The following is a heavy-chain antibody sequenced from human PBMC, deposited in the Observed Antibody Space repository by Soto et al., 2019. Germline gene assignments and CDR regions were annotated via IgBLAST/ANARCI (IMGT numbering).Heavy chain of an antibody. J-gene: IGHJ3*02. CDR2: INPYNANT. V-gene: IGHV1-18*04. CDR3: ARDRVAGIWGDAFDI. Sequence: SVKVTCTTSGYPFTNHGINWVRQAPGQGLEWMGWINPYNANTNYAQKLQGRVTMTTDTSTSTAYMDLRSLTSDDTAVYYCARDRVAGIWGDAFDIWGQGTMVTVS. D-gene: IGHD3-16*01. CDR1: GYPFTNHG.